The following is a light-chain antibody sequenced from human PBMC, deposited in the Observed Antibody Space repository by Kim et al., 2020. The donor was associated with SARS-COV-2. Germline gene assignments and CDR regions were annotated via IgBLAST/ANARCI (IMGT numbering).Light chain of an antibody. Sequence: QSALTQPRSVSGSPGQSVTISCTGTSSDIGGYNYVSWYQQHPGKAPKLMIYGVTERPSGVPDRFSGSKSGNTASLTISGLQAEDEADYYCCSFAGSPYVFGSGTKVTVL. CDR1: SSDIGGYNY. J-gene: IGLJ1*01. CDR2: GVT. CDR3: CSFAGSPYV. V-gene: IGLV2-11*01.